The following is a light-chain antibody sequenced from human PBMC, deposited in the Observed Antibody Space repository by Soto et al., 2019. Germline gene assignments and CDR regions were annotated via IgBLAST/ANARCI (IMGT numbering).Light chain of an antibody. V-gene: IGLV2-14*01. Sequence: QSVLTQPASVSGSPGQSITISCTGTSSDVGSYNYVSWYQQHPGKAPKLIIHDVSNRPSGISDHFSGSKSGNTASLTISGLQADDEADYYCSSHTTYSTRIFGTGTKVTVL. CDR1: SSDVGSYNY. CDR3: SSHTTYSTRI. CDR2: DVS. J-gene: IGLJ1*01.